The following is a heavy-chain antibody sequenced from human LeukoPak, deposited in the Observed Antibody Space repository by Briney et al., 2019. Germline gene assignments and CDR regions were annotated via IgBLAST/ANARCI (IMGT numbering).Heavy chain of an antibody. J-gene: IGHJ4*02. CDR1: GGSITSSNG. CDR2: IFHSGST. V-gene: IGHV4-4*01. Sequence: PSETLSLTCTESGGSITSSNGWSWVRPPPGKGLEWIGEIFHSGSTNYNSSIKSRVTISVDTSKNQFSLKLSSVTAADTAVYCCARELSWDNDFWSGYNPLVYWGGGTLVTVSS. D-gene: IGHD3-3*01. CDR3: ARELSWDNDFWSGYNPLVY.